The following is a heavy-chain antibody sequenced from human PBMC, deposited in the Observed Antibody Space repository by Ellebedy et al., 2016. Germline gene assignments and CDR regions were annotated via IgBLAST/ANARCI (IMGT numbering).Heavy chain of an antibody. CDR1: GGTFSSYA. J-gene: IGHJ6*03. D-gene: IGHD2-2*01. V-gene: IGHV1-69*13. Sequence: SVKVSXKASGGTFSSYAISWVRQAPGQGLEWMGGIIPIFGTANYAQKFQGRVTITADESTSTAYMELSSLRSEDTAVYCCARGVVVVPAAIFSYYYYYMDVWGKGTTVTVSS. CDR2: IIPIFGTA. CDR3: ARGVVVVPAAIFSYYYYYMDV.